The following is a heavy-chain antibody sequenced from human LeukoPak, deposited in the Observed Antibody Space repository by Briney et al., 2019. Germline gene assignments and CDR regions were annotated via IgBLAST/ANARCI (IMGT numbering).Heavy chain of an antibody. CDR2: FSYDGITT. CDR3: ARGKSDSSGYDYTLDY. J-gene: IGHJ4*02. V-gene: IGHV3-30*05. Sequence: GGSLRLSCAASGFPFSTHSLNWVRQAPGKGLEWVALFSYDGITTHYAGSVKGRFTVSRDDSKNTLFLQMNSLSAEDTAVYYCARGKSDSSGYDYTLDYWGQGTLVTVSS. D-gene: IGHD5-12*01. CDR1: GFPFSTHS.